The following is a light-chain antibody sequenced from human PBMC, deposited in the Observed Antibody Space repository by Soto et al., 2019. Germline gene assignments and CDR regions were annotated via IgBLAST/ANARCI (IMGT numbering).Light chain of an antibody. CDR2: CAS. CDR1: QSVSNSY. J-gene: IGKJ4*01. V-gene: IGKV3-20*01. Sequence: EIVLTQTPGTLSLSPGARATLSCMASQSVSNSYLAWYQQKPGQSPRPLLSCASRRATGVPDRFSGSGSGTDFTLTIIRLEPEDFAVYYCQHYVTSPLTFGGGTKVDIK. CDR3: QHYVTSPLT.